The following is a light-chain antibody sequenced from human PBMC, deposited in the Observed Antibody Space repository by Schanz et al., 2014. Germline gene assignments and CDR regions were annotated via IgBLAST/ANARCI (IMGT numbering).Light chain of an antibody. CDR1: QSISSW. J-gene: IGKJ4*01. CDR3: QQYSTFPHT. CDR2: KAS. Sequence: DIQMTQSPSTLSASVGDRVTITCRASQSISSWLAWYQQKPGKAPKLLIYKASSLESGVPSRFSGSGSGTEFTLTIADLQADDFATYFCQQYSTFPHTFGGGTKVEIK. V-gene: IGKV1-5*03.